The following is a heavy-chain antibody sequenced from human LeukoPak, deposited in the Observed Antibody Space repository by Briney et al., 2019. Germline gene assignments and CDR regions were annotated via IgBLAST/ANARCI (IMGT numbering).Heavy chain of an antibody. V-gene: IGHV4-59*01. CDR2: IYHSGST. Sequence: PSETLSLTCTVSAGSISSYYWSWIRQPPGKGLEWIGYIYHSGSTNYNPSLKSRVTMSVDTSKNQFSLKLSSVTAADTAVYYCARGHSSSWYYFDYWGQGTLVTVSS. J-gene: IGHJ4*02. CDR3: ARGHSSSWYYFDY. CDR1: AGSISSYY. D-gene: IGHD6-13*01.